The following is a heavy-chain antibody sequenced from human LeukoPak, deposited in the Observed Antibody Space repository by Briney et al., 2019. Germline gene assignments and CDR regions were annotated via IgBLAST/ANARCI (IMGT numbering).Heavy chain of an antibody. CDR1: GGTFSSYA. V-gene: IGHV1-69*05. CDR2: IIPIFGTA. Sequence: SVKVSCKASGGTFSSYAISWVRQAPGQGLEWMGRIIPIFGTANYAQKFQGRATITTDESTSTAYMELSSLRSEDTAVYYCARGDFWSGNWFDPWGQGTLVTVSS. CDR3: ARGDFWSGNWFDP. J-gene: IGHJ5*02. D-gene: IGHD3-3*01.